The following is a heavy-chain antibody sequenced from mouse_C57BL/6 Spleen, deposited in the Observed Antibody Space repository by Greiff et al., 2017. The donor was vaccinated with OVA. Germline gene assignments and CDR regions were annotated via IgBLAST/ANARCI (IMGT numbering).Heavy chain of an antibody. D-gene: IGHD2-5*01. V-gene: IGHV1-61*01. CDR3: ARRGYSNYVRYFDY. CDR2: IYPSDSET. Sequence: VQVVESGAELVRPGSSVKLSCKASGYTFTSYWMDWVKQRPGQGLEWIGNIYPSDSETHYNQKFKDKATLTVDKSSSTAYMQLSSLTSEDSAVYYCARRGYSNYVRYFDYWGQGTTLTVSS. J-gene: IGHJ2*01. CDR1: GYTFTSYW.